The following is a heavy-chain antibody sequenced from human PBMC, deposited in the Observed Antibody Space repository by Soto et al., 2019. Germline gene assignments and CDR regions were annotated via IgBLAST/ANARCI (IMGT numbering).Heavy chain of an antibody. CDR2: MNPNTGNT. CDR1: GYTFTSFE. Sequence: QVRLVQSGAEVKKPGASVRVSCKASGYTFTSFEIIWVRQATGQGLEWMGWMNPNTGNTGYAQKFQGTVTMTRNTSISTAYMELTSLRSEDTAVYYCARGPGTFDYWGQGTLVTVSS. J-gene: IGHJ4*02. CDR3: ARGPGTFDY. V-gene: IGHV1-8*01.